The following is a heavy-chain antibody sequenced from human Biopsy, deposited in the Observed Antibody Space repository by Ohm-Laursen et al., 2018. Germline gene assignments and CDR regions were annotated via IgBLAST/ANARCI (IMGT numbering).Heavy chain of an antibody. CDR3: ARGDYFDSNGYFWFDP. Sequence: SDTLSLTCTVSGGSISSGGSYWSWIRQRPGKGLEWIGYIFNSANTYYNPSLKNLITISGDTFKNQFSLKLSSVTAADTAVYYCARGDYFDSNGYFWFDPWGQGTLVTVSS. D-gene: IGHD3-22*01. CDR1: GGSISSGGSY. V-gene: IGHV4-31*01. J-gene: IGHJ5*02. CDR2: IFNSANT.